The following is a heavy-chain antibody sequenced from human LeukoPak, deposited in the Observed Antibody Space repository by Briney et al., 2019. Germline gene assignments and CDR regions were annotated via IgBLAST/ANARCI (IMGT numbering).Heavy chain of an antibody. D-gene: IGHD2-8*01. CDR3: ALGRVVLMVYAISQYFQH. CDR2: ISGSGGST. Sequence: GGSLRLSCAASGFTFSSYAMSRVRQAPGKGLEWVSAISGSGGSTYYADSVKGRFTISRDNSKNTLYLQMNSLRAEDTAVYYCALGRVVLMVYAISQYFQHWGQGTLVTVSS. CDR1: GFTFSSYA. J-gene: IGHJ1*01. V-gene: IGHV3-23*01.